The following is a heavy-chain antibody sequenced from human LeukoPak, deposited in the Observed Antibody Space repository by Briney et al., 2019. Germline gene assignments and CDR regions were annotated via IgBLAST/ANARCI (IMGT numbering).Heavy chain of an antibody. Sequence: PSETLSLTCTVSGGSISSFYWIWIRQPPGKGLEWIGYIYTSGSTNYNPSLKSRVTISVDTAKNQFSLKLSSVTAADTAVYYCASSTRAHNWFDPWGQGTLVTVPT. CDR1: GGSISSFY. J-gene: IGHJ5*02. V-gene: IGHV4-4*09. CDR3: ASSTRAHNWFDP. CDR2: IYTSGST.